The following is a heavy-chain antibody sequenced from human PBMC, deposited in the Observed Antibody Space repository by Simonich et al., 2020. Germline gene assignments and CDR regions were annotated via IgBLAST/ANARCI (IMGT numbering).Heavy chain of an antibody. CDR3: ARVGYSNYYYYGMDV. V-gene: IGHV4-38-2*01. CDR2: IYHSGRT. Sequence: QVQLQESGPGLVKPSETLSLTCAVSGYSISSGYYWGWIRLPPGKGLEWIGSIYHSGRTYYNPSLKSRVTISVDTTKNQFSLKLSSVTAADTAVYYCARVGYSNYYYYGMDVWGQGTTVTVSS. D-gene: IGHD6-13*01. CDR1: GYSISSGYY. J-gene: IGHJ6*02.